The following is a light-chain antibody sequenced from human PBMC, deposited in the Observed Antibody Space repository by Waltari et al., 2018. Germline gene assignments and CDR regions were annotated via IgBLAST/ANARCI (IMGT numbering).Light chain of an antibody. CDR1: QSVSSN. CDR2: GAS. Sequence: EIAMTQSPATLSVSPGERATLSCRASQSVSSNLAWYQQKPGQAPRLLLYGASTRATVIPARFSGSGSGTEFTLTISSLQSEDFAVYYCQQYNNWPPSWTFGQGTKVEIK. CDR3: QQYNNWPPSWT. V-gene: IGKV3-15*01. J-gene: IGKJ1*01.